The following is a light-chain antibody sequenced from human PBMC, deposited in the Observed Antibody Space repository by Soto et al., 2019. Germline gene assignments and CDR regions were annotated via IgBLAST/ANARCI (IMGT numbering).Light chain of an antibody. Sequence: QSALTQPPSVSGAPGQRVTISCTGGASNIGENYDVHWYQQLPGTAPKLLIYGTSNRPSGVPDRFSGSKSGTSASLAITGLQAEDEAHYFCQSYDFTLGAFCVFGGGTK. J-gene: IGLJ3*02. CDR2: GTS. V-gene: IGLV1-40*01. CDR3: QSYDFTLGAFCV. CDR1: ASNIGENYD.